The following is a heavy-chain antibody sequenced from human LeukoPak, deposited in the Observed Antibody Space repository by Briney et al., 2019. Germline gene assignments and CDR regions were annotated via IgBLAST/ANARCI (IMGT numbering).Heavy chain of an antibody. Sequence: PGGSLRLSCAASGFTFSSYWMSWVRQPPGKGLEWVANIKQDGSEKYYVDSVKGRFTISRDNAKNSLYLQMNSLRAEDTAVYYCARDGPYYYDSSGYYYGNYYGMDVRGQGTTVTVYS. CDR2: IKQDGSEK. D-gene: IGHD3-22*01. J-gene: IGHJ6*02. CDR3: ARDGPYYYDSSGYYYGNYYGMDV. CDR1: GFTFSSYW. V-gene: IGHV3-7*01.